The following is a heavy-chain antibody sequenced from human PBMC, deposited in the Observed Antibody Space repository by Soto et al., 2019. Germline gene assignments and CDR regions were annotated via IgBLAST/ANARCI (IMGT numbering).Heavy chain of an antibody. CDR3: AKGRDGMDV. Sequence: QVQLVESGGGVVQPGRSLRLSCAASGFTFSSYGMHWVRQAPGKGLEWVAVISYDGSNKYYADSVKGRFTISRDNSKNTLYLQMNSLRAADTAVYYCAKGRDGMDVWGQGTTVTVSS. V-gene: IGHV3-30*18. J-gene: IGHJ6*02. CDR1: GFTFSSYG. CDR2: ISYDGSNK.